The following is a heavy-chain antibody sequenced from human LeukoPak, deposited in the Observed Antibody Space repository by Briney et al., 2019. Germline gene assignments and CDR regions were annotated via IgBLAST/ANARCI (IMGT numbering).Heavy chain of an antibody. CDR2: IGGRGDNT. J-gene: IGHJ1*01. V-gene: IGHV3-23*01. D-gene: IGHD3-3*01. Sequence: GGSLRLSCGASGFTFNRFCMSWVRQAAGKGLEWVAAIGGRGDNTWYADSVKGRFTISRDNAKNTLSLQMNSLRPEDTGVYYCARAPSEIGGYYPEYFRHWGQGTLVTVSS. CDR1: GFTFNRFC. CDR3: ARAPSEIGGYYPEYFRH.